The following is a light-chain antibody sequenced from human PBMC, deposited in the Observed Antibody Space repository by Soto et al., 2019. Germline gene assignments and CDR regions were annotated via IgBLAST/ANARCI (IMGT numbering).Light chain of an antibody. CDR2: GAS. CDR3: QQYGSSLLT. CDR1: QSVSSSY. V-gene: IGKV3-20*01. Sequence: EIVLTQSPGTLSLSPGERATLSCRASQSVSSSYLAWYQQKPGQAPRLLIYGASSRATGIPGRFSGSGSGTDFTLTISRLEPEDFAVYDCQQYGSSLLTFGGGTKVEIK. J-gene: IGKJ4*01.